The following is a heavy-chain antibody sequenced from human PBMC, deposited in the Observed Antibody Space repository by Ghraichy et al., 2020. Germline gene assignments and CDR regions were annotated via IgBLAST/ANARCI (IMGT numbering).Heavy chain of an antibody. Sequence: GGSLRLSCAASGFTFSTYSMNWVRQAPGKGLEWVSSISSSSSFIYYADSVKGRFTISRDNAKNSLFLQMNSLRAEDTAVYYCALSGITGTPGPYYYYGMDVWGQGTTVTVSS. CDR1: GFTFSTYS. CDR2: ISSSSSFI. D-gene: IGHD1-7*01. CDR3: ALSGITGTPGPYYYYGMDV. V-gene: IGHV3-21*01. J-gene: IGHJ6*02.